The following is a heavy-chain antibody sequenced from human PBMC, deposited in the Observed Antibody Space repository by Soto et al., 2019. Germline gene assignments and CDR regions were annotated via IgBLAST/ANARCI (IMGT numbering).Heavy chain of an antibody. CDR1: GFTFSSYA. D-gene: IGHD6-19*01. Sequence: GGSLRLSCAASGFTFSSYAMHWVRQAPGKGLEWVAVISYDGSNKYYADSVKGRFTISRDNSKNTLYLQMNSLRAEDTAVYYCARDYIAVAGIFDYWGQGTLVTVSS. CDR2: ISYDGSNK. CDR3: ARDYIAVAGIFDY. J-gene: IGHJ4*02. V-gene: IGHV3-30-3*01.